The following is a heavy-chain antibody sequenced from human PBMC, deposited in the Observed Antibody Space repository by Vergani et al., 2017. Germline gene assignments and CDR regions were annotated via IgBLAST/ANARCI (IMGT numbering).Heavy chain of an antibody. CDR3: ARDWVTGGLDY. D-gene: IGHD4-23*01. CDR1: GYTFTSYY. CDR2: INPSGGST. V-gene: IGHV1-46*01. J-gene: IGHJ4*02. Sequence: QVQLVQSGAEVKKPGASVKVSCKASGYTFTSYYMHWVRQAPGQGLEWMGIINPSGGSTSYAPKFQGRVTMTRDTSTSTVYMELSSLRSEDTAVYYCARDWVTGGLDYWGQGTLVTVSS.